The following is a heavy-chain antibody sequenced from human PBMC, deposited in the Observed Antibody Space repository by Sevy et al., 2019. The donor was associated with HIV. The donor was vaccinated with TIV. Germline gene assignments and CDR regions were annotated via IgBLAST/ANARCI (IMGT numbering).Heavy chain of an antibody. CDR2: ISAYNGNT. V-gene: IGHV1-18*01. CDR3: ARDFRGYCSGGSCAPLYNWFDP. J-gene: IGHJ5*02. CDR1: GYTFTSYG. Sequence: ASVKVSCKASGYTFTSYGISWVRQPPGQGLEWMGWISAYNGNTNYAQKLQGRVTMTTDTSTSTAYMELRSLRSDDTAVYYCARDFRGYCSGGSCAPLYNWFDPWGQGTLVTVSS. D-gene: IGHD2-15*01.